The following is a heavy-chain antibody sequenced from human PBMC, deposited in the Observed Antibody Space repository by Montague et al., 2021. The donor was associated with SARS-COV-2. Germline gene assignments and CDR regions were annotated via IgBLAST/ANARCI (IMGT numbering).Heavy chain of an antibody. CDR3: ASSYGSGYYGFDY. CDR2: IYPSGDT. V-gene: IGHV4-4*07. CDR1: AGSINNYY. Sequence: SETLSLTCTVSAGSINNYYGSWIRQSAGKGLEWIGRIYPSGDTNYNPSLKSRVTVSVDTSKSQFSLNLNSLTVADTAVYYCASSYGSGYYGFDYWGQGIPVTVSS. J-gene: IGHJ4*02. D-gene: IGHD3-10*01.